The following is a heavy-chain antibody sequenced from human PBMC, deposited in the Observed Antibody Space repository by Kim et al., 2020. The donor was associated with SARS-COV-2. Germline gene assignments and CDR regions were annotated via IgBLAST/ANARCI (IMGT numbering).Heavy chain of an antibody. CDR1: KFTFSSYE. J-gene: IGHJ6*02. CDR3: AVEMATYYYYYYGMDV. CDR2: ISSSGSTI. V-gene: IGHV3-48*03. Sequence: GGSLRLSCVGSKFTFSSYEMKWVRQAPGKGLEWVSYISSSGSTIYYADSVKGRFTISRDNAKNSLYLQMNSLRAEDTAVYYCAVEMATYYYYYYGMDVWGHGTTVTVSS. D-gene: IGHD5-12*01.